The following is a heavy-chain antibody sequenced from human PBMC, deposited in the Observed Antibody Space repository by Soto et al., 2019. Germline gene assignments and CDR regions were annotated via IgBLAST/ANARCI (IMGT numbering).Heavy chain of an antibody. V-gene: IGHV1-69*08. J-gene: IGHJ4*02. Sequence: QVQLVQSGAEVKKPGSSVKVSCKASGGTFSSYTISWVRQAPGQGLEWMGRIIPILGIANYAQKFQGRVTIPADKSTSTADMELSSLRSEDTAVYYCAREIAAAGSFDYWGQGTLVTVSS. CDR2: IIPILGIA. CDR3: AREIAAAGSFDY. D-gene: IGHD6-13*01. CDR1: GGTFSSYT.